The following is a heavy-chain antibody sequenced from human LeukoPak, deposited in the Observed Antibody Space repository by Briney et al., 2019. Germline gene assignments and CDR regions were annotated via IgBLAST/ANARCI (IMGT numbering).Heavy chain of an antibody. CDR2: ISYDGSNK. Sequence: GGSLRLSCAASGFTSGFTFSSYAMHWVRQAPGKGLEWVAVISYDGSNKYYADSVKGRFTISRDNSKNTLYLQVNTLRAEDTAVYYCARDREESYSGSVFRTRAYYFDYWGQGTLVTVSS. D-gene: IGHD1-26*01. V-gene: IGHV3-30-3*01. CDR1: GFTFSSYA. J-gene: IGHJ4*02. CDR3: ARDREESYSGSVFRTRAYYFDY.